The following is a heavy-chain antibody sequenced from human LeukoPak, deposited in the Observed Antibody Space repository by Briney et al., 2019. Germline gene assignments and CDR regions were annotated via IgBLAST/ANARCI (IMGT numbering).Heavy chain of an antibody. Sequence: GASVKVSCKASGYTFTSYYMHWVRQAPGQGLEWMGIINPSGGSTSYAQKFQGRVTMTRDMSTNTVYMELSSLRSEDTAVYYCARDEGPATSIAAAGMGFDPWGQGTLVTVSS. J-gene: IGHJ5*02. CDR1: GYTFTSYY. CDR2: INPSGGST. D-gene: IGHD6-13*01. V-gene: IGHV1-46*01. CDR3: ARDEGPATSIAAAGMGFDP.